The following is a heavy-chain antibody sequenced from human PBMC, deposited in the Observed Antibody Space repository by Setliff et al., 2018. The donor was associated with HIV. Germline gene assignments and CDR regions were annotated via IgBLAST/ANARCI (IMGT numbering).Heavy chain of an antibody. CDR2: IYHYGSP. CDR1: GDSISGYY. Sequence: PSETLSLTCTSSGDSISGYYWSWIRQPAGKGLEWIGYIYHYGSPNYNPSLQSRVTLSVDTSKNQFSLTLTSVTAADTAVYYCARGGRSDVYHIASWGQGILVTVSS. V-gene: IGHV4-59*01. D-gene: IGHD2-15*01. CDR3: ARGGRSDVYHIAS. J-gene: IGHJ4*02.